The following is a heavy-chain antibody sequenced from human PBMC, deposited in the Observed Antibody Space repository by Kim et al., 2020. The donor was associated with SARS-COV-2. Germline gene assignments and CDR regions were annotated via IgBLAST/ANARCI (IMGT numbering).Heavy chain of an antibody. D-gene: IGHD3-10*01. Sequence: GGSLRLSCAASGFTFSDYYMSWIRQSPTKGLEWLAYINENSRDIFYADSVKGRFSISRDNAKNSLYLQVNSLRAEDTAVYYCARRRRPDYGSGNMDVWGQGTTVTVSS. CDR2: INENSRDI. V-gene: IGHV3-11*01. J-gene: IGHJ6*02. CDR3: ARRRRPDYGSGNMDV. CDR1: GFTFSDYY.